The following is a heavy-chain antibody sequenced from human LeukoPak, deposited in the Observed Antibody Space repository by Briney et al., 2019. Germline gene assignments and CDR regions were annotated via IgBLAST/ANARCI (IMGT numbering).Heavy chain of an antibody. V-gene: IGHV3-7*01. CDR2: IKQDGSEN. J-gene: IGHJ5*02. CDR1: GFTFSNYW. Sequence: GGSLRLSCAASGFTFSNYWMSWVRQAPGKGLEWVANIKQDGSENYYVDSVKGRFTISRDNAKGSLYLQMNSLRAEDTAVYYCARGSGWYFPWGQGTLVTVSS. D-gene: IGHD6-19*01. CDR3: ARGSGWYFP.